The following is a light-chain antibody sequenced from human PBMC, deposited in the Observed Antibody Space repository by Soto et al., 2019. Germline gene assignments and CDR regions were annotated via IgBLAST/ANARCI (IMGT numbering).Light chain of an antibody. J-gene: IGKJ1*01. CDR3: QQYDKWPGT. Sequence: EIVMTQSPATLSVSPGERATLSCRASTSVGRSLAWYQQKPGQAPRVLIYGASTRATGIPARFIGSGSGTEFTLTISSLQSEDFALYFCQQYDKWPGTFGQGTKVDI. CDR2: GAS. CDR1: TSVGRS. V-gene: IGKV3D-15*01.